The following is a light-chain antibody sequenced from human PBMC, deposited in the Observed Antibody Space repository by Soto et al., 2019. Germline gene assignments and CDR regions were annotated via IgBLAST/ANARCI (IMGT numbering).Light chain of an antibody. Sequence: QSVLTQPPSASGAPGERVAISCTGSSSNVGAGYDVHWYQQLPGTAPKLLIYNNNNRPSGVPDRFSGSRSGTSASLAITGLQADDEADYHCQSYDSSLGGVVFGGGTKVTVL. J-gene: IGLJ3*02. CDR1: SSNVGAGYD. CDR3: QSYDSSLGGVV. V-gene: IGLV1-40*01. CDR2: NNN.